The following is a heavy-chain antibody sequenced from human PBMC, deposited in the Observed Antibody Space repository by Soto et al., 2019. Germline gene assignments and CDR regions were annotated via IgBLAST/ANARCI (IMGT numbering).Heavy chain of an antibody. D-gene: IGHD3-22*01. Sequence: GGSLRLSCAASGFTFSNYAMNWVRQAPGKGLEWVSTISGRGGSTYYADSVKGRFTISRDNSKNILYLQMNSLRAEDTAVYYCAKATMTLVVIRLDSWGQGTLVTVSS. J-gene: IGHJ4*02. CDR2: ISGRGGST. CDR3: AKATMTLVVIRLDS. CDR1: GFTFSNYA. V-gene: IGHV3-23*01.